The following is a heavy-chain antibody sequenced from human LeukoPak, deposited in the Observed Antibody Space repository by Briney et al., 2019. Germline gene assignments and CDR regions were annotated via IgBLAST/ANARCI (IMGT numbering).Heavy chain of an antibody. J-gene: IGHJ4*02. D-gene: IGHD3-3*01. CDR1: GFTFSSYA. CDR2: ISGSGGST. V-gene: IGHV3-23*01. Sequence: QPGGSLRLSCAASGFTFSSYAMSWVRQAPGKGLEWVSAISGSGGSTYYADSVKGRFTISRDNSKNTLYLQMNSLRAEDTAVYYCAKDSPYYDFWSGYPGYYFDYWGQGTLVTVSS. CDR3: AKDSPYYDFWSGYPGYYFDY.